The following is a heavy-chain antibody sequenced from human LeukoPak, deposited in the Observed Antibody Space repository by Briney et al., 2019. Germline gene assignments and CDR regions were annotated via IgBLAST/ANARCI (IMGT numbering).Heavy chain of an antibody. CDR2: IFHNGNT. CDR3: ARGGYYYLDV. V-gene: IGHV4-59*01. Sequence: SETLSLTCTVSGGSITNNYWAWIRQSPGKGLEWIAYIFHNGNTKYNPSLWSRITISIDTSRNQVFLNLNSVTAADTAVYYCARGGYYYLDVWGKGTTVTVSS. CDR1: GGSITNNY. J-gene: IGHJ6*03.